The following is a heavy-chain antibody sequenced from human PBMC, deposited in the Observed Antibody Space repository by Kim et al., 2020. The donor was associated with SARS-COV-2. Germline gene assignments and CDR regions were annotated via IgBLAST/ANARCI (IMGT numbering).Heavy chain of an antibody. D-gene: IGHD6-6*01. J-gene: IGHJ4*02. V-gene: IGHV4-59*01. Sequence: NPNPSLKSRVTISLDTSKNQFSLKLSSVTAADTAVYYCARERYSSSFFDYWGQGTLVTVSS. CDR3: ARERYSSSFFDY.